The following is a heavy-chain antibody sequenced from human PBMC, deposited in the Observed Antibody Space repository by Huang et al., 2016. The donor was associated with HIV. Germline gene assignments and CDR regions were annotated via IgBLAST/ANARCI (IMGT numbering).Heavy chain of an antibody. J-gene: IGHJ4*02. CDR2: IKQDGSDK. D-gene: IGHD6-19*01. CDR3: ARKDWQWLDY. CDR1: GFTFSSYW. Sequence: EVQLVESGGGLVQPGGSLRLSCAASGFTFSSYWMSWVRQAPGKGLGWVANIKQDGSDKDYVDSGKGGFTISRDNAKNSLYLQMKSLRAEDTAVYYCARKDWQWLDYWGQGTRVTVSS. V-gene: IGHV3-7*01.